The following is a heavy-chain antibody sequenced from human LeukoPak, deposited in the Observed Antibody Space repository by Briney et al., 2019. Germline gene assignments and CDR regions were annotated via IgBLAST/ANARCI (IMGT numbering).Heavy chain of an antibody. J-gene: IGHJ4*02. CDR3: ANLNAPYWGNFDY. Sequence: GGSLRLSCAASGFNFANHAMSWVRQTPGKGLEWVSAISVGGDITYYADSVTGRFTISRDNSKDTLFLQMHSLRPGDTAVYYCANLNAPYWGNFDYWGQGTLVTVSS. V-gene: IGHV3-23*01. CDR2: ISVGGDIT. D-gene: IGHD3-16*01. CDR1: GFNFANHA.